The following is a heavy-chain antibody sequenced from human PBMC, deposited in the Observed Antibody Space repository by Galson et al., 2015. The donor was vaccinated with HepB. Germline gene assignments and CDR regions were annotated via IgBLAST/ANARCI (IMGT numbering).Heavy chain of an antibody. D-gene: IGHD3-3*01. CDR2: ISSSSSYI. CDR1: GFTFSSYS. Sequence: SLRLSCAASGFTFSSYSMNWVRQAPGKGLEWVSSISSSSSYIYYADSVKGRFTISRDNAKNSLYLQMNSLRAEDTAVYYCARDGELVYYDFWSGYPGYGMDVGGQGTTVTVSS. CDR3: ARDGELVYYDFWSGYPGYGMDV. J-gene: IGHJ6*02. V-gene: IGHV3-21*01.